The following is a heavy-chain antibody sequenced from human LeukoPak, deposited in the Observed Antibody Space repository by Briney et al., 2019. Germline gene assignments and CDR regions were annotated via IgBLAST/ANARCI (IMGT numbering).Heavy chain of an antibody. D-gene: IGHD3-22*01. CDR3: AKYDSSGYYLSDAFDI. CDR1: GYSISSGYY. V-gene: IGHV4-38-2*02. J-gene: IGHJ3*02. Sequence: SETLSLTCTVSGYSISSGYYWGWIRPPPGKGLEWIGSIYHSGSTYYNPSLKSRVTISVDTSKNQFSLKLSSVTAADTAVYYCAKYDSSGYYLSDAFDIWGQGTMVTVSS. CDR2: IYHSGST.